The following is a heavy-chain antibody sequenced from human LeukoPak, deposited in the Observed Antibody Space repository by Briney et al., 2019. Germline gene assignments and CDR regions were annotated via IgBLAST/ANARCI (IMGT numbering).Heavy chain of an antibody. Sequence: SETLSLTCTVSGGFISSSSYYWGWIRQPPGKGLEWIGSIYYSGSTYYSPSLKSRVTMSVDTSKNQFSLKLSSVTAADTAVYYCARESSGSYFRVSWFDPWGQGTLVTVSS. J-gene: IGHJ5*02. CDR1: GGFISSSSYY. V-gene: IGHV4-39*07. D-gene: IGHD3-10*01. CDR3: ARESSGSYFRVSWFDP. CDR2: IYYSGST.